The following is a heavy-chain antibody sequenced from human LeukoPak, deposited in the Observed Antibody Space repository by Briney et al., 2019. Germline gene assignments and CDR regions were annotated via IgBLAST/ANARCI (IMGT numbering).Heavy chain of an antibody. CDR3: ARDLSGVTGYTYGRGIDY. CDR1: GFTFSRNS. Sequence: GGSLRLSCAASGFTFSRNSMNWVRQAPGKGLEWVSSISTSSSYIYYADSVKGRFTISRDNAKNSLYLQMKSLRVEDTAVYYCARDLSGVTGYTYGRGIDYWGQRTLVTVSS. V-gene: IGHV3-21*06. CDR2: ISTSSSYI. J-gene: IGHJ4*02. D-gene: IGHD5-18*01.